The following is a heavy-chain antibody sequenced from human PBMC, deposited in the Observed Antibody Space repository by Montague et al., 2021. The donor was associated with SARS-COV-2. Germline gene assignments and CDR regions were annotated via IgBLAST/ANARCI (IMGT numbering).Heavy chain of an antibody. V-gene: IGHV3-33*08. Sequence: SLRLSCAASGFTFSSYDMHWVRQAPGKGLEWVAVIRYDGSNQYYGDSVKGRFAISRDNSKNTLYLQMNSLRAEDTAVYYCAREYSAPRWFGEYNRYGMDVWGQGT. CDR2: IRYDGSNQ. CDR1: GFTFSSYD. D-gene: IGHD3-10*01. CDR3: AREYSAPRWFGEYNRYGMDV. J-gene: IGHJ6*02.